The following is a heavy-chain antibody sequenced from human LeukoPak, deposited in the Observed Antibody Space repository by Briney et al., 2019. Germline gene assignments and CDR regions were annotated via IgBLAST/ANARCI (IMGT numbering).Heavy chain of an antibody. D-gene: IGHD6-13*01. V-gene: IGHV4-34*01. Sequence: ASETLSLTCAVYGGSFSGYYWSWIRQPPGKGLEWIGEINHSGSTNYIPSLKSRVTISVDTSKNQFSLKLSSVTAEDTAVYYCASTAAGPDWGQGTLVTVSS. CDR2: INHSGST. CDR3: ASTAAGPD. CDR1: GGSFSGYY. J-gene: IGHJ4*02.